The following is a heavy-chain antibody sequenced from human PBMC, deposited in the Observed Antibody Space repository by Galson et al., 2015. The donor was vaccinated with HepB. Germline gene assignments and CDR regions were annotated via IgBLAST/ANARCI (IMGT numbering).Heavy chain of an antibody. CDR2: IKSKTDGGTT. CDR1: GFTFSNAW. V-gene: IGHV3-15*07. J-gene: IGHJ4*02. Sequence: SLRLSCAASGFTFSNAWMNWVRQAPGKGLEWVGRIKSKTDGGTTDYAAHVKGRFTISRDDSKNTLYLQMNSLKTEDTAVYYCTTDLPSKYQLLQKLESSIHRPEYWGQGTLVTVSS. CDR3: TTDLPSKYQLLQKLESSIHRPEY. D-gene: IGHD2-2*01.